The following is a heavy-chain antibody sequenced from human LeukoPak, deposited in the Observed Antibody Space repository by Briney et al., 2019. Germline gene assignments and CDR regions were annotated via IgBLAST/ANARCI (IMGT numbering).Heavy chain of an antibody. J-gene: IGHJ4*02. CDR1: GYTFTSYY. CDR2: INPSGGSA. V-gene: IGHV1-46*01. CDR3: ARRSDDFWSGYTL. D-gene: IGHD3-3*01. Sequence: ASVKVSCKASGYTFTSYYMHWVRQAPGQGLEWMGIINPSGGSASYAQKFQGRVTMTRDTSTSTVYMELSSLRSEDTVVYYCARRSDDFWSGYTLWGQGTLVTVSS.